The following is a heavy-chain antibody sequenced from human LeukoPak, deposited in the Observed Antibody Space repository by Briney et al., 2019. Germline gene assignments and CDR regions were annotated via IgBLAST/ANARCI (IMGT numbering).Heavy chain of an antibody. CDR2: IYSSGST. J-gene: IGHJ4*02. CDR1: GFTVSSNC. V-gene: IGHV3-53*01. CDR3: ARDGCSTISCQYFDY. D-gene: IGHD2-2*01. Sequence: GGSLRLSCAASGFTVSSNCMSWVRQAPGKGLEWVSVIYSSGSTEYADSVKGRFTTSRDNSKNTLYLQMNSLRAEDTAVYYCARDGCSTISCQYFDYWGQGALVTVSS.